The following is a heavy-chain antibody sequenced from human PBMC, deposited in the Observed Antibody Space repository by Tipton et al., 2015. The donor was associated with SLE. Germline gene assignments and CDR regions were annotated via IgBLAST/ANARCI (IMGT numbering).Heavy chain of an antibody. CDR2: IYYSGGST. J-gene: IGHJ4*02. CDR1: GVSISTFY. D-gene: IGHD5-12*01. V-gene: IGHV4-59*01. Sequence: TLSLTCTVSGVSISTFYWSWVRQPPGKGLEWIGYIYYSGGSTNYNPSPKSRVTMSVDTSKNQFSLKLSSVTAADTAVYYCALRWPDTWTTVYWGQGTLVTVSS. CDR3: ALRWPDTWTTVY.